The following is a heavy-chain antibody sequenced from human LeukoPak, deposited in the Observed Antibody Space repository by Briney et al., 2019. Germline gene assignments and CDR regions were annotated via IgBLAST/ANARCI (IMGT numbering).Heavy chain of an antibody. D-gene: IGHD2-15*01. J-gene: IGHJ4*02. V-gene: IGHV3-30*18. CDR1: GFTFSSYG. CDR2: ISYEGSDK. Sequence: PGRSLRLSCAASGFTFSSYGIHWVRQAPGKGLGWVSLISYEGSDKYYADSVKGRFTISRDSSKNTLFLQMNSLRPEDTAVYYCVKDSTHCSGGSCYGGDYWGQGTLVTVSS. CDR3: VKDSTHCSGGSCYGGDY.